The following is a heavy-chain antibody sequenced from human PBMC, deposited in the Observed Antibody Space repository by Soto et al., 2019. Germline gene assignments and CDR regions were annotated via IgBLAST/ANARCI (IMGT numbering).Heavy chain of an antibody. CDR2: INHSGST. V-gene: IGHV4-34*01. CDR3: ARGEIDTIFGVVISEY. CDR1: GGSFSGYY. J-gene: IGHJ4*02. D-gene: IGHD3-3*01. Sequence: SETLSLTCAVYGGSFSGYYWSWIRQPPGKGLEWIGEINHSGSTNYNPSLKSRVTISVDTSKNQFSLKLSSVTAADTAVYYCARGEIDTIFGVVISEYWGQGTLVTVSS.